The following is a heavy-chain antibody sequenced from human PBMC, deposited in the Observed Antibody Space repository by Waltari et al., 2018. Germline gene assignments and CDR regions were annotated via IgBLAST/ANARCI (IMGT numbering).Heavy chain of an antibody. J-gene: IGHJ4*02. D-gene: IGHD3-10*01. CDR2: NQHSGST. V-gene: IGHV4-30-2*01. CDR1: GGSISSGGYS. CDR3: ARAYGSGSYYKGHFDY. Sequence: QLQLQESGSGLVKPSQTLSLTCAVSGGSISSGGYSGHGIRQPPGKGMEWIGYNQHSGSTYYNPSLKSRVTISVDRSKNQFSLKLSSVTAADTAVYYCARAYGSGSYYKGHFDYWGQGTLVTVSS.